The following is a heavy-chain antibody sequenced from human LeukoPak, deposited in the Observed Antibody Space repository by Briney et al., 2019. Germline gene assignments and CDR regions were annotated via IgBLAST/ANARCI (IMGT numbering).Heavy chain of an antibody. J-gene: IGHJ3*02. CDR1: GFTFRTYD. Sequence: GGSLRLSCAASGFTFRTYDMNWVRQAPGKGLECVAAISGRGDNTYYVDSVKGRFTISRDNSRNTLYLHLNSLRAEDTAIHYCTRGRRGVFNDAFDIWGQGTVVTVSS. CDR2: ISGRGDNT. CDR3: TRGRRGVFNDAFDI. V-gene: IGHV3-23*01. D-gene: IGHD3-10*01.